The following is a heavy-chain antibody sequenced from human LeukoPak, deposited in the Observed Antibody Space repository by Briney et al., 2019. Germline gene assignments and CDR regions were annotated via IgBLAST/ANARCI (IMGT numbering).Heavy chain of an antibody. V-gene: IGHV3-23*01. D-gene: IGHD3-22*01. CDR1: GFTFSSYA. J-gene: IGHJ4*02. CDR3: AKGLITMIVVVTPFDY. CDR2: ISGSGGST. Sequence: PGGSLRLSCAASGFTFSSYAMSWVRQAPGKGLEWVSAISGSGGSTYYADSVKGRFTISRDSSKNTLYLQMNSLRAEDTAVYYCAKGLITMIVVVTPFDYWGQGTLVTVSS.